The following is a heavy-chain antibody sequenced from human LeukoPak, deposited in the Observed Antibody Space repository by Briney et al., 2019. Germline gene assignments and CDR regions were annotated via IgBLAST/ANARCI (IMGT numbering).Heavy chain of an antibody. CDR2: IKQDGSEK. J-gene: IGHJ4*02. Sequence: PGGSLRLSCAASGFTFSSSWMHWVCQAPEKGLEWVANIKQDGSEKYYVDSVKGRFTISRDNAKNSLYLQMNSLRAEDTAVCYCAREQAAAGISWGQGTLVTVSS. V-gene: IGHV3-7*01. D-gene: IGHD6-13*01. CDR3: AREQAAAGIS. CDR1: GFTFSSSW.